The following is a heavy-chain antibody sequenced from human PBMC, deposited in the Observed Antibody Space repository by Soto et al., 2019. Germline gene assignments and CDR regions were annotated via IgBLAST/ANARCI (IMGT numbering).Heavy chain of an antibody. Sequence: QVQLVESGGGVVQPGRSLRLSCAASGFTFSTYGLHWVRQAPGTALEWVAVIWYDGSNKYYADSVKGRFTVSRDNSKNTLCLQMNRLRAEDTAVYYGARLCWGGGSCYPIHWGQGTLVTVSS. CDR1: GFTFSTYG. J-gene: IGHJ4*02. V-gene: IGHV3-33*01. CDR2: IWYDGSNK. CDR3: ARLCWGGGSCYPIH. D-gene: IGHD2-15*01.